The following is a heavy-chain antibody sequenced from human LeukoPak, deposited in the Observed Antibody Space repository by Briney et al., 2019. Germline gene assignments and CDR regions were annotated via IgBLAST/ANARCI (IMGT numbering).Heavy chain of an antibody. D-gene: IGHD1-26*01. CDR2: VYPGDSET. CDR1: GYSFISYW. V-gene: IGHV5-51*01. J-gene: IGHJ4*02. CDR3: AKRGGLCLSGCGNYSGVDY. Sequence: GESLKISCKGSGYSFISYWIGWVRQMPGKGLEWMGIVYPGDSETIYRPSFQGQVTISADKSISTAYLQWSSLKASDTAMYYCAKRGGLCLSGCGNYSGVDYWGQGTLVTVSS.